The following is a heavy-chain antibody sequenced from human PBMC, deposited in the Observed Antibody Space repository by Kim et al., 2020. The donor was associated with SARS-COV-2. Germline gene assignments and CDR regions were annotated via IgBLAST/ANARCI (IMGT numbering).Heavy chain of an antibody. V-gene: IGHV1-69*04. CDR1: GGTFSSYA. J-gene: IGHJ6*01. Sequence: SVKVSCKASGGTFSSYAISWVRQAPGQGLEWMGRIIPILGIANYAQKFQGRVTITADKSTNTAYMELSSLRSEDTAVYYCAREMYSSSWYTSRLYYYYG. CDR3: AREMYSSSWYTSRLYYYYG. CDR2: IIPILGIA. D-gene: IGHD6-13*01.